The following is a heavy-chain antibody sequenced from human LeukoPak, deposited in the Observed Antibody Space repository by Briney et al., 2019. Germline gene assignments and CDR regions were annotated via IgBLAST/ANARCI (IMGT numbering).Heavy chain of an antibody. CDR2: IYYSGST. V-gene: IGHV4-59*08. J-gene: IGHJ4*02. D-gene: IGHD6-19*01. Sequence: SETLSLTCSVSGGSIGSYYWSWIRQPPGKGLEWIGYIYYSGSTNYNPSLKSRVTISVDTSKNQFSLKLSSVTAADTAVYYCARHTLAAAFDYWGQGTLVTVSS. CDR1: GGSIGSYY. CDR3: ARHTLAAAFDY.